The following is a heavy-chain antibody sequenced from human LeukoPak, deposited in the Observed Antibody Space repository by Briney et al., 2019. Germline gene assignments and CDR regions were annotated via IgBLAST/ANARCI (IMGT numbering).Heavy chain of an antibody. CDR3: AKDLRDASGYYYSY. Sequence: GGSLRLSCAASGFTFDDYGMSWVRQATGKGLEWVSAISGSGGNTYYVDSVKGRFTISRDNSKNTLYLQLNSLRAEDTAVYYCAKDLRDASGYYYSYWGQGTLVTVSS. J-gene: IGHJ4*02. V-gene: IGHV3-23*01. D-gene: IGHD3-22*01. CDR1: GFTFDDYG. CDR2: ISGSGGNT.